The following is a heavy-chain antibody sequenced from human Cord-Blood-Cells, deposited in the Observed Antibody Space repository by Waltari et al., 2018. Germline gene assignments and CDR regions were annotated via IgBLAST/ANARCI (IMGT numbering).Heavy chain of an antibody. CDR3: ARVNVGIAAAADY. J-gene: IGHJ4*02. D-gene: IGHD6-13*01. V-gene: IGHV4-61*01. CDR2: IYYRGST. Sequence: QVQLQESGPGLVKPSETLSLTCTVSGGSVRSGSYYWRWIRQPPGKGLEWIGYIYYRGSTNYNPSLKSRVTISVDTSKNQFSLKLSSVTAADTAVYYCARVNVGIAAAADYWGQGTLVTVSS. CDR1: GGSVRSGSYY.